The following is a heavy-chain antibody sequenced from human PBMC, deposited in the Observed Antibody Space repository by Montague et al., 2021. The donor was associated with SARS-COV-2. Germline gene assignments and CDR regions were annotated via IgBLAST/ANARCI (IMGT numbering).Heavy chain of an antibody. Sequence: SGTLSLTCGVSGGSISDNNWCSWVRQSPETGLEWIGEISLGGHTDYNPSLKSRVTISLDKSKNQFSLKLTSVTAADTAVYYCARDIWEPEVRSRGWFDPWGQGILVTVSS. V-gene: IGHV4-4*02. D-gene: IGHD1-26*01. CDR1: GGSISDNNW. CDR2: ISLGGHT. J-gene: IGHJ5*02. CDR3: ARDIWEPEVRSRGWFDP.